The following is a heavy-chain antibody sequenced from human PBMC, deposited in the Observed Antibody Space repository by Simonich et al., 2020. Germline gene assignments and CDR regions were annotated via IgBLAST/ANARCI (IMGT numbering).Heavy chain of an antibody. V-gene: IGHV4-39*01. J-gene: IGHJ3*02. CDR3: ARHAGFAFDI. Sequence: QLQLQESGPGLVKPSETLSLTCTVSGGSISSSSYYWGWIRQPPGKGLEWIGSIYYSGSTYYNPSLKGRVTISVDTSKNQFSLKLSSVTAADTAVYCCARHAGFAFDIWGQGTMVTVSS. D-gene: IGHD6-13*01. CDR1: GGSISSSSYY. CDR2: IYYSGST.